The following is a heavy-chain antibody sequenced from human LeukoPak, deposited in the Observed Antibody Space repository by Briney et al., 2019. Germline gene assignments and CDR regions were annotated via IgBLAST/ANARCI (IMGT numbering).Heavy chain of an antibody. J-gene: IGHJ4*02. CDR1: GGSISSYY. Sequence: SETLSLTCTVSGGSISSYYWSWIRQPAGKGLEWIGRIYTSGSTNYNPSLKSRVTMSVDTSKNQFSLKLSSVTAADTAVYYCARVRGRIQLWFWEYYFDYWGQGTLVTVSS. D-gene: IGHD5-18*01. CDR3: ARVRGRIQLWFWEYYFDY. V-gene: IGHV4-4*07. CDR2: IYTSGST.